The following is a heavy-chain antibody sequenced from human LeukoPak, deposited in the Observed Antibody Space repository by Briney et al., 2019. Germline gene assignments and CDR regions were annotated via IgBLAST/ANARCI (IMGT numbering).Heavy chain of an antibody. Sequence: GGSLRLSCAASGFTFDDYAMHWVRHAPGKGLEWVSLISWDGGSTYYADSVKGRFTISRDNSKNSLYLQMNSLRAEDTALYYCAKDSAKSRGDSADAFDIWGQGTMVTVSS. CDR1: GFTFDDYA. D-gene: IGHD6-13*01. CDR3: AKDSAKSRGDSADAFDI. CDR2: ISWDGGST. V-gene: IGHV3-43D*03. J-gene: IGHJ3*02.